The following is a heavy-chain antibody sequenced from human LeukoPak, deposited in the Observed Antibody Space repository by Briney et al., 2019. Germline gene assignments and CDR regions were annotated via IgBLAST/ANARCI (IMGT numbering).Heavy chain of an antibody. Sequence: PSETLSLTCTVSGGSISSYYWSWIRQPPGKGLEWIGYIYYSGGTNYNPSLKSRVTISVDTSKNQFSLKLSSVTAADTAVYYCAGQSFSTGLVDYWGQGTLVTVSS. CDR3: AGQSFSTGLVDY. J-gene: IGHJ4*02. V-gene: IGHV4-59*08. D-gene: IGHD2-8*02. CDR1: GGSISSYY. CDR2: IYYSGGT.